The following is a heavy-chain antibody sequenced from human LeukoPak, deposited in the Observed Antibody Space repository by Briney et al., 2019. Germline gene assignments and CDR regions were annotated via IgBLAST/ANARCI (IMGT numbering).Heavy chain of an antibody. CDR3: AREYYDYYEGFDY. CDR1: GYTFTSYD. D-gene: IGHD3-22*01. J-gene: IGHJ4*02. V-gene: IGHV1-18*01. Sequence: ASVKVSCKASGYTFTSYDISWLRQAPGQGXXWMGRISAYNGNTNYAQNLQGRVTMTTDTSTRTAYMELRSLRSDDTAVYFCAREYYDYYEGFDYWGQGTLVTVSS. CDR2: ISAYNGNT.